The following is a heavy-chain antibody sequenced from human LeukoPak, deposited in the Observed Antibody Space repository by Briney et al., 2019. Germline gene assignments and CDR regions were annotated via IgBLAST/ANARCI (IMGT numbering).Heavy chain of an antibody. Sequence: PGGSLRLSCAASGFTFSDYYMSWVRQAPGKGLEWVSAISGSGGSTYYADSVKGRFTISRDNSKNTLYLQMNSLRAEDTAVYYCAKYDSSPHYYYGMDVWGQGTTVTVSS. J-gene: IGHJ6*02. CDR2: ISGSGGST. V-gene: IGHV3-23*01. CDR1: GFTFSDYY. CDR3: AKYDSSPHYYYGMDV. D-gene: IGHD3-22*01.